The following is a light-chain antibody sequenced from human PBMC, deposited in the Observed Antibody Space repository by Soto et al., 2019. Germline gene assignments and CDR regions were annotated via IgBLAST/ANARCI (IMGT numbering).Light chain of an antibody. Sequence: DIQMTQSPSTLSASVGDRVSLTCRASQTISSLLAWYQQKPGKAPRLLIYKASTLERGVPSRFSGSGSGTEFTLTISSLQPDDFATYYCQQHNSYPYTFGQGTKLDI. CDR2: KAS. V-gene: IGKV1-5*03. CDR3: QQHNSYPYT. CDR1: QTISSL. J-gene: IGKJ2*01.